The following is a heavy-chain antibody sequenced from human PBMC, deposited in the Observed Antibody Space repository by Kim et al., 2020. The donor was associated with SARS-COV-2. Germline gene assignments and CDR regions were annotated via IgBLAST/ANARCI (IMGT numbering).Heavy chain of an antibody. D-gene: IGHD3-22*01. CDR3: ARPPSMYYYASSGYYSQDWYFDL. J-gene: IGHJ2*01. V-gene: IGHV5-51*01. CDR2: IYPGDSDT. Sequence: GESLKISCKGSGYSFTSYWIGWVRQMPGKGLEWMGIIYPGDSDTRYSPSFQGQVTISADKSISTAYLQWSSLKASDTAMYYCARPPSMYYYASSGYYSQDWYFDLWGRGTLVTVSS. CDR1: GYSFTSYW.